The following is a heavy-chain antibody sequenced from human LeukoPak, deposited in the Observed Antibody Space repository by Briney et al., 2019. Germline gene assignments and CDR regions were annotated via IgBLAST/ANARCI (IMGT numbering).Heavy chain of an antibody. J-gene: IGHJ6*03. V-gene: IGHV1-2*02. CDR1: GYTFTGYY. Sequence: ASVKVSCKASGYTFTGYYMHWVRQAPGQGLEWMGWINPNSGGTNYAQKFQGRVTMTRDTSISTAFMELSRLRSDDTAVYYCARDGVVVVPAAMYYYYMDVWGKGTTVTVSS. CDR2: INPNSGGT. CDR3: ARDGVVVVPAAMYYYYMDV. D-gene: IGHD2-2*01.